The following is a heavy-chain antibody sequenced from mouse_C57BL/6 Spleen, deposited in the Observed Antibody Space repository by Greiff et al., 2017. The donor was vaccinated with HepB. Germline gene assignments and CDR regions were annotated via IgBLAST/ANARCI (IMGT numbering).Heavy chain of an antibody. CDR1: GFTFNTYA. D-gene: IGHD1-1*01. CDR2: IRSKSSNYAT. CDR3: VRDLDYYGSSYWYFDV. V-gene: IGHV10-3*01. Sequence: EVMLVESGGGLVQPKGSLKLSCAASGFTFNTYAMHWVRQAPGKGLEWVARIRSKSSNYATYYADSVKDRFTISRDDSQSMLYLQMNNLKTEDTAMYYCVRDLDYYGSSYWYFDVWGTGTTVTVSS. J-gene: IGHJ1*03.